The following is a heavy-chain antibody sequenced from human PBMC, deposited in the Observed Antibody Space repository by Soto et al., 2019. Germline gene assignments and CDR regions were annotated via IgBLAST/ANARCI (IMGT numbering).Heavy chain of an antibody. Sequence: PSETLSLTCTVSDGSLSPNDWSWIRQPPGKGLEWIGYIYFAGTTTYNPSLQSRVSISLDTSKNEVSLKLTSVTAADTAVYYCARVPDYWGQGTLVTVSS. V-gene: IGHV4-59*12. CDR1: DGSLSPND. CDR2: IYFAGTT. CDR3: ARVPDY. J-gene: IGHJ4*02.